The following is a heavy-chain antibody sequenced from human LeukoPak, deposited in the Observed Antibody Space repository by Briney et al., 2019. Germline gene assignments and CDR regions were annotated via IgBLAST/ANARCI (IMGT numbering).Heavy chain of an antibody. Sequence: LGASVKVSCKASGYTFTSYGISWVRQAPGQGLEWMGWISAYNGNTNYAQKLQGRVTMTTDTSTSTAYMELRSLRSDDTAVYYCARVGGYDFWSGSMEGSFDYWGQGTLVTVSS. CDR1: GYTFTSYG. CDR3: ARVGGYDFWSGSMEGSFDY. CDR2: ISAYNGNT. V-gene: IGHV1-18*01. J-gene: IGHJ4*02. D-gene: IGHD3-3*01.